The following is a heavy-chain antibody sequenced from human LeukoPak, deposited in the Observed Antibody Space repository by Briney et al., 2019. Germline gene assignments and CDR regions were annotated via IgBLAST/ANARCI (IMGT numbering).Heavy chain of an antibody. CDR3: AGGRPPPNWNHYYGMDV. CDR2: ISSSSSYI. J-gene: IGHJ6*04. V-gene: IGHV3-21*01. CDR1: GFTFSTYS. Sequence: MRGGSLRLSCAASGFTFSTYSMNWVRQAPGKGLEWVSSISSSSSYIYHADSVKGRFTISRDNAKNSLYLQMNSLRAEDTAIYYCAGGRPPPNWNHYYGMDVWGKGTTVTVSS. D-gene: IGHD1-20*01.